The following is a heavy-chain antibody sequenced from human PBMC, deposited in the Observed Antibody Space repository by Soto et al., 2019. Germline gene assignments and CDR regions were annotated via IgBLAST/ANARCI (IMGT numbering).Heavy chain of an antibody. Sequence: QVQLVESGGGLVKPGGSLRLSCAASGFTFSDYYMSWIRQAPGKGLGGVSYISSSGSTIYYADSVKGRFTISRDNAKNSLYLQMNSLRAEDTAVYYCARLDGNDYDSSGYYYYYYGMDVWGQGTTVTVSS. CDR2: ISSSGSTI. D-gene: IGHD3-22*01. J-gene: IGHJ6*02. V-gene: IGHV3-11*01. CDR3: ARLDGNDYDSSGYYYYYYGMDV. CDR1: GFTFSDYY.